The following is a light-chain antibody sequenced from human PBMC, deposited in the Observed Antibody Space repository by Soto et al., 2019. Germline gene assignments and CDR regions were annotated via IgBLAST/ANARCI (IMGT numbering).Light chain of an antibody. Sequence: EIVMTQSPVTLSVSPRERATLSCRASQSVSSNLAWYQQKPGQAPRLLIDGASTRATGIPARFSGSGSGTEFTLTISSLQSEDFAVYYCQQYNDWPGTFGQGTKVEIK. J-gene: IGKJ1*01. CDR1: QSVSSN. V-gene: IGKV3-15*01. CDR2: GAS. CDR3: QQYNDWPGT.